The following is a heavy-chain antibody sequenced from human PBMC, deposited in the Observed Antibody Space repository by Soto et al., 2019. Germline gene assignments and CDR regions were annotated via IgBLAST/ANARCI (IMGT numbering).Heavy chain of an antibody. CDR1: GFTVSSYA. Sequence: PGGSLRLSCAASGFTVSSYAMHWVRQAPGKGLEWVAVISYDGSNKYYADSVKGRFTISRDNSKNTLYLQMNSLRAEDTAVYYCVSEGAEVFDYWGQGTLVTVSS. V-gene: IGHV3-30-3*01. CDR3: VSEGAEVFDY. J-gene: IGHJ4*02. CDR2: ISYDGSNK.